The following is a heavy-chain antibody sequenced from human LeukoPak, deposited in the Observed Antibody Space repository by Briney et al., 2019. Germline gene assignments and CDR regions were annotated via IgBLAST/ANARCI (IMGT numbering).Heavy chain of an antibody. CDR1: GFAFNSYF. V-gene: IGHV3-23*01. J-gene: IGHJ4*02. Sequence: GGSLRLSCTASGFAFNSYFMTWARQAPGTGLEWVSGINGRGEETHYADSVKGRFTISRDNSKSTVYLQLSSLRADDTAAYYCACHCSGSRCSDHDYWGQGTVVTVSS. CDR2: INGRGEET. D-gene: IGHD2-15*01. CDR3: ACHCSGSRCSDHDY.